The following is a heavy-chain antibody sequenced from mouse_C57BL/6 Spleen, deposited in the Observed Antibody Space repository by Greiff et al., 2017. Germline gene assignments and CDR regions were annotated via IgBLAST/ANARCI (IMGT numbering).Heavy chain of an antibody. V-gene: IGHV1-50*01. D-gene: IGHD1-1*01. Sequence: QVQLQQPGAELVKPGASVKLSCKASGYTFTSYWMQWVKQRPGQGLEWIGEIDPSDSYTNYNQKFKGKATLTVDTSSSTAYMQLSSLTSEDSALYYCARGGGSSYHYAMDYWGQGTSVTVSS. CDR1: GYTFTSYW. CDR2: IDPSDSYT. CDR3: ARGGGSSYHYAMDY. J-gene: IGHJ4*01.